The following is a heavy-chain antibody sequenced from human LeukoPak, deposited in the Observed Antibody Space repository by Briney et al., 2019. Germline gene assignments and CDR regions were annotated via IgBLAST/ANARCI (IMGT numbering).Heavy chain of an antibody. J-gene: IGHJ4*02. CDR2: IYSGGST. CDR3: ARGVRVVVPAAICDY. D-gene: IGHD2-2*01. V-gene: IGHV3-66*01. CDR1: GFTVSSNY. Sequence: GGSLRLSCAASGFTVSSNYMSWVRQAPGKGLEWVSVIYSGGSTYYADSVKGRFTISRDNSKNTLYLQMNSLRAEDTAVYCCARGVRVVVPAAICDYWGQGTLVTVSS.